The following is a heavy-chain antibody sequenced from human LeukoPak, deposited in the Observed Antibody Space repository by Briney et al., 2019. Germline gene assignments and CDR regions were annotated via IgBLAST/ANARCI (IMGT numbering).Heavy chain of an antibody. CDR1: GFTFSSYA. CDR2: ISGSGGST. Sequence: GGSLRLSCAASGFTFSSYAMSWVRQAPGKGLEWVSAISGSGGSTYYADSVKGRFTISRDNSKNTLYLQMNSLRAEDTAVYYCAKKESMYSSSWDYAFDIWGQGTMVTVSS. V-gene: IGHV3-23*01. J-gene: IGHJ3*02. CDR3: AKKESMYSSSWDYAFDI. D-gene: IGHD6-13*01.